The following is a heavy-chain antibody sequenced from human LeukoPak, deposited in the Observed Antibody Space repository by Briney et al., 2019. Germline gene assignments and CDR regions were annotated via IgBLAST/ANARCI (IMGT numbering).Heavy chain of an antibody. D-gene: IGHD1-26*01. CDR3: ARGLPVGALRGYYFDY. CDR2: ISWNSGSI. V-gene: IGHV3-9*01. Sequence: GGSLRLSCAASGFTFDDYAMHWVRQAPGKGLEWVSGISWNSGSIGYADSVKGRFTISRDNSKNTVYLQMKSLRAEDTAVYYCARGLPVGALRGYYFDYWGQGTLVTVSS. J-gene: IGHJ4*02. CDR1: GFTFDDYA.